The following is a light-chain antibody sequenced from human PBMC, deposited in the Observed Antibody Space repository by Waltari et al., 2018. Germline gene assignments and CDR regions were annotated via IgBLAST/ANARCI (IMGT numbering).Light chain of an antibody. CDR3: QQANSFPYT. Sequence: DIQLTQSPSFVSPSLGDTVTFTCRASQGIGRYLAWYQQAPGKAPKLLIFAASNLQSEFPLRFSGSGSGTEFTLNISDLQPEDIATYYCQQANSFPYTFGQGTKLEIK. J-gene: IGKJ2*01. CDR2: AAS. V-gene: IGKV1-12*01. CDR1: QGIGRY.